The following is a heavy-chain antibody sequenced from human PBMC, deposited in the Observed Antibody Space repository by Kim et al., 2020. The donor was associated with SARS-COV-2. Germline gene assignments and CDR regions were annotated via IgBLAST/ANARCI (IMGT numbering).Heavy chain of an antibody. D-gene: IGHD3-10*01. CDR2: IYYSGST. V-gene: IGHV4-31*03. J-gene: IGHJ3*02. CDR3: ARVVVVRGADAFDI. CDR1: GGSISSGGYY. Sequence: SETLSLTCTVSGGSISSGGYYWSWIRQHPGKGLEWIGYIYYSGSTYYNPSLKSRVTISVDTSKNQFSLKLSSVTAADTAVYYCARVVVVRGADAFDIWGQGTMVTVSS.